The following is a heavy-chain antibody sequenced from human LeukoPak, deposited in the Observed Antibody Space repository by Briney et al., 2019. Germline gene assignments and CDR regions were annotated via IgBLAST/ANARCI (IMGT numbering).Heavy chain of an antibody. Sequence: VASVKVSCKASGYTFTGYYMHWVRQAPGQGLEWMGWINPTSGGTKYAQKFQGRVTMSRDTSISTAYMELSRLRSDDTAVYYCARSQWLIDASIDYWGQGTLVTVPS. CDR2: INPTSGGT. CDR3: ARSQWLIDASIDY. J-gene: IGHJ4*02. V-gene: IGHV1-2*02. CDR1: GYTFTGYY. D-gene: IGHD6-19*01.